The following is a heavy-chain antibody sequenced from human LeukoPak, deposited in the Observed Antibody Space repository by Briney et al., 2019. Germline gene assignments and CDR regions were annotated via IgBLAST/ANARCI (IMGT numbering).Heavy chain of an antibody. CDR2: INHSGST. J-gene: IGHJ3*02. CDR3: ARKVPMVRGAFDI. V-gene: IGHV4-34*01. Sequence: PSETLSLTCAVYGGSFSGYYWSWIRQPPGKGLEWIGEINHSGSTSYNPSLKSRVTISVDTSKNQFSLKLSSVTAADTAVYYCARKVPMVRGAFDIWGQGTMVTVSS. CDR1: GGSFSGYY. D-gene: IGHD3-10*01.